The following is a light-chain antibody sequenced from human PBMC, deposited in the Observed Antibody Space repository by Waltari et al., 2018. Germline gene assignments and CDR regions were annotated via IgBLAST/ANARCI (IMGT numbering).Light chain of an antibody. J-gene: IGKJ2*01. CDR1: QSVSRY. Sequence: DIKMTQSPSSLSASVGDTVTITCRASQSVSRYLNWYQQRPGEAPNLLIFTTSNLQGGVPSRFSGSGSGTESILTINSLQPEDFATYYCQQADGIPFTFGQGTKVEVK. V-gene: IGKV1-39*01. CDR3: QQADGIPFT. CDR2: TTS.